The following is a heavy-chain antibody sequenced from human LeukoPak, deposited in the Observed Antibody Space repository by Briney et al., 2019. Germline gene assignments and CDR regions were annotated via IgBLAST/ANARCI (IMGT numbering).Heavy chain of an antibody. CDR2: ISSSSSYI. J-gene: IGHJ6*04. Sequence: GGSLRLSCAASGFTFSSYSMNWVRQAPGKGLEWVSSISSSSSYIYYADSVKGRFTISKDNAKNSLYLQMNSLRAEDTAVYYCAELGITMIGGVWGKGTTVTISS. V-gene: IGHV3-21*01. CDR3: AELGITMIGGV. D-gene: IGHD3-10*02. CDR1: GFTFSSYS.